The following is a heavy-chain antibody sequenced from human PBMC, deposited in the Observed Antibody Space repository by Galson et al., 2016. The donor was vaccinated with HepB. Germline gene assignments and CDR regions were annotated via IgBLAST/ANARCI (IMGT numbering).Heavy chain of an antibody. CDR2: ISGSGGST. D-gene: IGHD3-22*01. V-gene: IGHV3-23*01. J-gene: IGHJ4*02. Sequence: SLRLSCAASGFTFRNYAMSWVRQAPGKGLEWVSGISGSGGSTYYADSVKGRFTISRDNSKNTLYLQMNSLRAEDTAVYYCAKGLSMIVVVTFDYWGQGTLVPVSS. CDR1: GFTFRNYA. CDR3: AKGLSMIVVVTFDY.